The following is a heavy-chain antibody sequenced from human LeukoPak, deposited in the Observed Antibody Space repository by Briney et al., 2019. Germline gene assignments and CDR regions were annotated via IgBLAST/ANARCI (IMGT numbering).Heavy chain of an antibody. CDR3: ARGEEKATIHALDS. J-gene: IGHJ4*02. D-gene: IGHD5-24*01. V-gene: IGHV3-21*01. Sequence: PGGSLRLSCAASGFTFSNFDMHWVRQAPGKGLEWVSAITSGGSFIYYAESLKGRFTISRDNADNSLYLQIHSLRADDTAVYFCARGEEKATIHALDSWGQGTLVTVSS. CDR2: ITSGGSFI. CDR1: GFTFSNFD.